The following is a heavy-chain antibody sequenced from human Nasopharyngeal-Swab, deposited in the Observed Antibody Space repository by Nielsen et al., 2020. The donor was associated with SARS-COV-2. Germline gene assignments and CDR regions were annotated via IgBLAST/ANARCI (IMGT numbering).Heavy chain of an antibody. CDR1: DASLRRGGFY. D-gene: IGHD1-26*01. CDR2: TSIRGTT. V-gene: IGHV4-61*02. CDR3: ARGRPGTYYTYYYGLDV. J-gene: IGHJ6*02. Sequence: SEPLSLTCSVSDASLRRGGFYWTWIRQPAGRGLEVIGRTSIRGTTNYSPPFKNRVTMSLDTSKKQFFLRLASVSAADTAIYYCARGRPGTYYTYYYGLDVWGQGTTVTVSS.